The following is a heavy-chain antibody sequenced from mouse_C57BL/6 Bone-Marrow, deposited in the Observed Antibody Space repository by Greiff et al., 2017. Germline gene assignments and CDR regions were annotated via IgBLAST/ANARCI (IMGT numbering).Heavy chain of an antibody. CDR2: IDPENGDT. D-gene: IGHD2-4*01. J-gene: IGHJ3*01. Sequence: EVQLQQSGAELVRPGASVKLSCTASGFNIKDDYMHWVKQRPEQGLEWIGWIDPENGDTEYASKFQGKATITADTSSNTAYLQLSSLTSEDTAVYYCTTAFYYYDHLTFAYWGQGTLVTVSA. CDR1: GFNIKDDY. V-gene: IGHV14-4*01. CDR3: TTAFYYYDHLTFAY.